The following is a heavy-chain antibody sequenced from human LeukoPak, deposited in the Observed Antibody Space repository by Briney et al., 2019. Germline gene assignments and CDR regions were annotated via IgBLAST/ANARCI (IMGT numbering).Heavy chain of an antibody. Sequence: GGSLRLSCAASGFTFSSYSMNWVRQAPGKGLEWVSSISSSSSYIYYADSVKGRFTISRDNAKNSLYLQIISLRAEDTAVYDCATLMWELPGYWGQGTLVTVSS. CDR1: GFTFSSYS. J-gene: IGHJ4*02. CDR2: ISSSSSYI. D-gene: IGHD1-26*01. CDR3: ATLMWELPGY. V-gene: IGHV3-21*01.